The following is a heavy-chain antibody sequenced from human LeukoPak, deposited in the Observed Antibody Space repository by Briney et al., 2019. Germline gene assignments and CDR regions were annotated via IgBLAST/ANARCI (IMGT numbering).Heavy chain of an antibody. CDR1: GYSFTTHW. V-gene: IGHV5-51*01. J-gene: IGHJ4*02. CDR2: IYPGDSDT. CDR3: ARSGFYGHSFDY. D-gene: IGHD2/OR15-2a*01. Sequence: GESLKISCKGSGYSFTTHWIGWVRQMSGKGLEWMGIIYPGDSDTRYRPSFQGQVTISVDKSVSTAYLQWSSLKASDTAMYYCARSGFYGHSFDYWGQGTLVTVSS.